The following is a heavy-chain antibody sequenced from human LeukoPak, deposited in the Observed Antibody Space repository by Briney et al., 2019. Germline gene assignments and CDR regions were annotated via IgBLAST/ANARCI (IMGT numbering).Heavy chain of an antibody. V-gene: IGHV1-46*01. J-gene: IGHJ5*02. CDR1: GYTFTRYY. CDR2: INPSCGST. Sequence: ASVKVSCKASGYTFTRYYMHWVRQAPGQGLEWMGIINPSCGSTSYAQKLQRRITITRDTYTSTVYMELSSLRSEDTAVYYCARAGGRSWFDPWGQGTLVTVSS. CDR3: ARAGGRSWFDP.